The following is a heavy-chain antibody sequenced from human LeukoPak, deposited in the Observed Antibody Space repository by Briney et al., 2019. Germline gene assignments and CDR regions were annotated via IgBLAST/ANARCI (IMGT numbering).Heavy chain of an antibody. CDR2: IVVGSGNT. D-gene: IGHD3-22*01. Sequence: GASVKVSCKASGFIFSNSAVHWVRQARGERLEWIGWIVVGSGNTNYAQKFQERVTISRDMSTSTAYMELSSLTSEDTAVFYCAADGPADLFDGSEDPPRDAFEIWGQGTMVTVSS. CDR1: GFIFSNSA. V-gene: IGHV1-58*01. CDR3: AADGPADLFDGSEDPPRDAFEI. J-gene: IGHJ3*02.